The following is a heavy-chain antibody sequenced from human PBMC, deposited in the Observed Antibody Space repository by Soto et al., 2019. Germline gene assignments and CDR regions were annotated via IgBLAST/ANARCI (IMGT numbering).Heavy chain of an antibody. D-gene: IGHD2-2*01. CDR2: IYYSGST. CDR3: AREMYCSSTSCYVGYYFDY. CDR1: GGSISSYY. J-gene: IGHJ4*02. Sequence: SETLSLTCTVSGGSISSYYWSWIRQPPGKGLEWIGYIYYSGSTNYNPSLKSRVTISVDTSKNQFSLKLSSVTAADTAAFYCAREMYCSSTSCYVGYYFDYWGQGTLVTVSS. V-gene: IGHV4-59*01.